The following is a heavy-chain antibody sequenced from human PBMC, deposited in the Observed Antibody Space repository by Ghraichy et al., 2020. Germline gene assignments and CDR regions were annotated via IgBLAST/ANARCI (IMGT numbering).Heavy chain of an antibody. Sequence: LTLTCAASGFTFINAWMSWVRQAPGKGLEWVGRVKSKDAGGTTDYGAPVKDRFTISRDDSKTTLYLQMNSLKTEDTAVYYCTTVGGAPDIWGQGTMVTVSS. CDR2: VKSKDAGGTT. CDR1: GFTFINAW. J-gene: IGHJ3*02. CDR3: TTVGGAPDI. V-gene: IGHV3-15*01. D-gene: IGHD2-15*01.